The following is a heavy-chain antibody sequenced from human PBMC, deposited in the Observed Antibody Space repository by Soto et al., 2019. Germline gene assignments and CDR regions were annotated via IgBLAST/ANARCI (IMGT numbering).Heavy chain of an antibody. D-gene: IGHD6-6*01. V-gene: IGHV3-23*01. Sequence: GGSLRLSCASSGLTFSSYAMSLVRQAPGKGLEWVSAISGSGGSTYYADSVKGRFTISRDNSKNTLYLQMNSLRAEDTAVYYCAKSKAARPWFDPWGQGTLVTVSS. J-gene: IGHJ5*02. CDR1: GLTFSSYA. CDR3: AKSKAARPWFDP. CDR2: ISGSGGST.